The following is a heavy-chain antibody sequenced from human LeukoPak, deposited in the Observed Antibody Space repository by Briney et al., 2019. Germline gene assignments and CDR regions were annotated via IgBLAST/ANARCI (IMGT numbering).Heavy chain of an antibody. CDR2: IYYSGST. CDR3: ARDRPGGSSLDY. CDR1: GGSISSSSYY. V-gene: IGHV4-39*07. D-gene: IGHD6-13*01. Sequence: SETLSLTCTVSGGSISSSSYYWGWIRQPPGKGLEWIGSIYYSGSTYYNPSLKSRVTISVDTFKNEFSLKLTSVNAADTAVYYCARDRPGGSSLDYWGQGTLVTVSS. J-gene: IGHJ4*02.